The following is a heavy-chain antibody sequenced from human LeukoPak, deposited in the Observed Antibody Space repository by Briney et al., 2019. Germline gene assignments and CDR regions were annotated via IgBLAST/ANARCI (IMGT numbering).Heavy chain of an antibody. V-gene: IGHV3-23*01. J-gene: IGHJ4*02. CDR3: AKRRDSSARAFDY. D-gene: IGHD6-6*01. Sequence: GGSLRLSCAASGFPFTTYAMNWVRQAPGKGLEWVSVISSTGYTTYYADSVKDRFTVSRDNSQNMLYLQMNSLRAEDTAVYYCAKRRDSSARAFDYWGQGTLVTVSS. CDR2: ISSTGYTT. CDR1: GFPFTTYA.